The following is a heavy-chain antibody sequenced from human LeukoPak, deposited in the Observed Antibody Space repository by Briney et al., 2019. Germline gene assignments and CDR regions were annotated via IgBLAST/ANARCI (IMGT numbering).Heavy chain of an antibody. V-gene: IGHV3-7*01. CDR2: IKQDGSEK. J-gene: IGHJ4*02. D-gene: IGHD2-8*01. CDR1: GFTFSSYW. CDR3: ARDPESRYCTNGVCYKLFYYFDY. Sequence: PGGSLRLSCAASGFTFSSYWMSWVRQAPGKGLEWVANIKQDGSEKYYVASVNGQFTISSDNAKNSLYLQMNSLRAEDTAVYYCARDPESRYCTNGVCYKLFYYFDYWGQGALVTVSS.